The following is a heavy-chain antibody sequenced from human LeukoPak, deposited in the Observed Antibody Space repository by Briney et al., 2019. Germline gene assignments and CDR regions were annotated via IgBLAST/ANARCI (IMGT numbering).Heavy chain of an antibody. J-gene: IGHJ4*02. CDR1: GGSLSSGSYY. Sequence: SETLSLTCCVSGGSLSSGSYYWSWFRQPAGKGLEWIGRIYTSGSTNYNPTLKRRVTRSVDTSKNQFSLKLSSVTAADTAVYYGARVYDSGSYPDYWGQGTLVTVSS. CDR3: ARVYDSGSYPDY. CDR2: IYTSGST. D-gene: IGHD1-26*01. V-gene: IGHV4-61*02.